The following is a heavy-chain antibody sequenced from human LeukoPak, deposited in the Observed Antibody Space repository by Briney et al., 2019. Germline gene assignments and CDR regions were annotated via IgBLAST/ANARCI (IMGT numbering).Heavy chain of an antibody. D-gene: IGHD2-15*01. Sequence: ASVKVSCKSSGYTFTSYDISWVRQAPGQGLEWMGWISAYNGNTNYAQKLQGRVTMTTDTSTSTAYMELRSLRSDDTAVYYCARDLGYCSGGSCFVFDYWGQGTLVTVSS. J-gene: IGHJ4*02. V-gene: IGHV1-18*01. CDR3: ARDLGYCSGGSCFVFDY. CDR2: ISAYNGNT. CDR1: GYTFTSYD.